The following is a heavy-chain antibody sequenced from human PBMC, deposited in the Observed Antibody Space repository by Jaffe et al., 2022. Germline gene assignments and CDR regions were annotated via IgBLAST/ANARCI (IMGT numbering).Heavy chain of an antibody. CDR3: AKAHAYGDYGWYFDY. D-gene: IGHD4-17*01. J-gene: IGHJ4*02. V-gene: IGHV3-30*18. CDR1: GFTFSSYG. Sequence: QVQLVESGGGVVQPGRSLRLSCAASGFTFSSYGMHWVRQAPGKGLEWVAVISYDGSNKYYADSVKGRFTISRDNSKNTLYLQMNSLRAEDTAVYYCAKAHAYGDYGWYFDYWGQGTLVTVSS. CDR2: ISYDGSNK.